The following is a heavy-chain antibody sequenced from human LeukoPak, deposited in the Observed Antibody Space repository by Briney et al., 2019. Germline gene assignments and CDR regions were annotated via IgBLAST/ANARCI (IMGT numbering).Heavy chain of an antibody. Sequence: ASVKVSCKASGGTFSSYAISWVRQAPGQGLEWMGWINTNTGNPMYAQGFTGRFVFSLDTSVSTAYLQISSLKTEDTAVYYCATKINWGNWFDPWGQGTLVTVSS. CDR2: INTNTGNP. D-gene: IGHD7-27*01. V-gene: IGHV7-4-1*02. CDR3: ATKINWGNWFDP. J-gene: IGHJ5*02. CDR1: GGTFSSYA.